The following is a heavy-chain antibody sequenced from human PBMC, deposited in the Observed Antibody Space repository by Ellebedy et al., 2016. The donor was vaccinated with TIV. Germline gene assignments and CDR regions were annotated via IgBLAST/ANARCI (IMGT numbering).Heavy chain of an antibody. D-gene: IGHD2-2*01. CDR1: GFTFSNAW. J-gene: IGHJ5*02. V-gene: IGHV3-15*01. CDR3: TTEGVVVVPAANYNWFNP. CDR2: IKSKTDGGTT. Sequence: GESLKISXAASGFTFSNAWMSWVRQAPGKGLEWVGRIKSKTDGGTTDYAAPVKGRFTISRDDSKNTLYLQMNSLKTEDTAVYYCTTEGVVVVPAANYNWFNPWGQGTLVTVSS.